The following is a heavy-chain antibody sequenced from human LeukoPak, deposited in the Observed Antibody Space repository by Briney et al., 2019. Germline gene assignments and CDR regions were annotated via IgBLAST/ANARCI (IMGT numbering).Heavy chain of an antibody. CDR3: ARDCWDYGSGSYCGIDY. V-gene: IGHV3-21*03. Sequence: GGSLRLSCAASGFTFSSYWMSWVRQAPGKGLEWVSSITSSSNYIYYADSVKGRFTISRDNAKNSLYLQMSSLRAEDTTVYYCARDCWDYGSGSYCGIDYWGQGTLVTVSS. J-gene: IGHJ4*02. D-gene: IGHD3-10*01. CDR1: GFTFSSYW. CDR2: ITSSSNYI.